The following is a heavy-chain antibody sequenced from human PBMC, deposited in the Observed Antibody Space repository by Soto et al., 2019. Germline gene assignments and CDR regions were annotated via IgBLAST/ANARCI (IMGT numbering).Heavy chain of an antibody. J-gene: IGHJ2*01. V-gene: IGHV1-3*01. CDR3: ARPVVIVGATIDWYFDL. Sequence: QVQLVQSGAEVKKPGASVKVSCKASGYTFTSYAMHWVRQAPGQRLEWMGWINAGNGNTKYSQKFQGRVTITRDTSASTAYMELSSLRSEDTAVYYCARPVVIVGATIDWYFDLWGRGTLVTVSS. CDR2: INAGNGNT. D-gene: IGHD1-26*01. CDR1: GYTFTSYA.